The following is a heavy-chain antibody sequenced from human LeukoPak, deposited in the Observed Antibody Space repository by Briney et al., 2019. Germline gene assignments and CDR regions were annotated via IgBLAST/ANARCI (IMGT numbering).Heavy chain of an antibody. Sequence: GASVKVPCKTSGYTFTGYYMHWVRQAPGHGLEWLAWINPDSGATNFAQKFQDRVTMTRDTSISTAYMELSSLRSDDTAVYYCATSSHYSPMEYWGQGTLVTVSS. CDR2: INPDSGAT. CDR1: GYTFTGYY. D-gene: IGHD2-21*01. V-gene: IGHV1-2*02. J-gene: IGHJ4*02. CDR3: ATSSHYSPMEY.